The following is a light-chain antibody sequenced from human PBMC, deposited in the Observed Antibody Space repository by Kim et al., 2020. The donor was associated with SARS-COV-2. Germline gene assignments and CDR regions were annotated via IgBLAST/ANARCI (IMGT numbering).Light chain of an antibody. CDR3: QQYNNLPLT. CDR2: GES. J-gene: IGKJ4*02. V-gene: IGKV3-15*01. CDR1: QNFTTD. Sequence: ESPQERRTPPYWTRQNFTTDLPQYQHNPARAPRLLSHGESTRAADNPARYSGSGSGTEFTLTIISRQSEDFAVYYCQQYNNLPLTFGGGTKVDIK.